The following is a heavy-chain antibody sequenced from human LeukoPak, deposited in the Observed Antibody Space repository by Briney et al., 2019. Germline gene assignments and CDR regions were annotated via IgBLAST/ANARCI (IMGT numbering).Heavy chain of an antibody. CDR2: ISGSGGST. V-gene: IGHV3-23*01. J-gene: IGHJ3*02. Sequence: GGSLRLSCAASGFRFSYTWMTWVRQAPGKGLEWVSAISGSGGSTYYADSVKGRFTISRDNSKNTLYLQMTGLRAGDTAEYYCAKSLFTSATGTGRAFHIWGQGTMVTVSS. CDR1: GFRFSYTW. D-gene: IGHD1-1*01. CDR3: AKSLFTSATGTGRAFHI.